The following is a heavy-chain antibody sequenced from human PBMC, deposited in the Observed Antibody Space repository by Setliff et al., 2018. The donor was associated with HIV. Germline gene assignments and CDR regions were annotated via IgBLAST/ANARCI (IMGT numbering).Heavy chain of an antibody. V-gene: IGHV4-39*07. CDR3: ARGAFDDGYGFGAFDI. CDR1: GGSISSSSYY. J-gene: IGHJ3*02. CDR2: IYYSGST. D-gene: IGHD5-18*01. Sequence: SETLSLTCTVSGGSISSSSYYWGWIRQPPGKGLEWIGSIYYSGSTYYNPSLKSRVTISVDTSKTQFSLKLSSVTAADTAVYYCARGAFDDGYGFGAFDIWGQGTMVTVSS.